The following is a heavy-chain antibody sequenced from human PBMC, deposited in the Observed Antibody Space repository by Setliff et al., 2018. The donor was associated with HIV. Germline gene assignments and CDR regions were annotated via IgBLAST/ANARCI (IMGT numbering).Heavy chain of an antibody. J-gene: IGHJ4*02. CDR3: AREVPSNTGSYYKKY. Sequence: EASVKVSCKAAGYTFSSYSISWVRQTPGQGLEWMGWISANGKKYYSPKVHDRLSLTIDISTTTAHLQLRNLRSDDTAVYFCAREVPSNTGSYYKKYWGQGTLVTVSS. D-gene: IGHD3-10*01. CDR2: ISANGKK. V-gene: IGHV1-18*01. CDR1: GYTFSSYS.